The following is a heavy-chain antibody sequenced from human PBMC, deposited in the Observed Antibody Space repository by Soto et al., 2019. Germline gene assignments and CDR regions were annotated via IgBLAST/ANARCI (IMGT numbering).Heavy chain of an antibody. Sequence: GGALKLSCVASGGTCSDFNMNWLRQAPGKGLECLSSLSSYSDDIYYADSVKGQFTNTRDNAKNSVFLQKTSLRAEDTAVYYCARDGFNFDHRGQGTLVTLTS. V-gene: IGHV3-21*01. J-gene: IGHJ4*02. CDR3: ARDGFNFDH. CDR2: LSSYSDDI. D-gene: IGHD2-2*03. CDR1: GGTCSDFN.